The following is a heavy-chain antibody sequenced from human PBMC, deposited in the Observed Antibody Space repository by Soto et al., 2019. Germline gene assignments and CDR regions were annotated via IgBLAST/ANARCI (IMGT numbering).Heavy chain of an antibody. J-gene: IGHJ4*02. CDR2: IIPLFGTA. CDR1: GGIFSSNT. V-gene: IGHV1-69*06. CDR3: ASRAACGGDCYVFYS. Sequence: QVYLVQAGAEVKKPGSSVKISCKAAGGIFSSNTINWVRQAAGQGLEWMGGIIPLFGTANYAEKFQGRVTITADKSTKTEYMELTSLRSEDTAVYYCASRAACGGDCYVFYSWGQGTLVTVSS. D-gene: IGHD2-21*02.